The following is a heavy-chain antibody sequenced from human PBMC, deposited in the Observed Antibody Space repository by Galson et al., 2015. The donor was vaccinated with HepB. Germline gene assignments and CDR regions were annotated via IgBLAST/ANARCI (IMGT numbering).Heavy chain of an antibody. V-gene: IGHV3-7*01. CDR1: GFTFSSYW. CDR3: ARDERFLEWLFSGSDNWFDP. CDR2: IKQDGSEK. Sequence: SLRLSCAASGFTFSSYWMSWVRQAPGKGLEWVANIKQDGSEKYYVDSVKGRFTISRDNAKNSLYLQMNSLRAEDTAVYYCARDERFLEWLFSGSDNWFDPWGQGTLVTVSS. J-gene: IGHJ5*02. D-gene: IGHD3-3*01.